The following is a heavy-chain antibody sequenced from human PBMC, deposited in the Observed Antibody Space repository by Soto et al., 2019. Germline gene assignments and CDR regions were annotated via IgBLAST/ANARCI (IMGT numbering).Heavy chain of an antibody. J-gene: IGHJ3*02. Sequence: QTLALTCAISGDSVSNNSAAWNWIRQSPSRGLEWLGRTYYRSKWYNDYSVSVKSRITINPDTSKNQFSLQLNSVSPEDTAVYYWARDWEYNCNLPGAFDIWAQGTMVPVSS. CDR2: TYYRSKWYN. CDR3: ARDWEYNCNLPGAFDI. V-gene: IGHV6-1*01. CDR1: GDSVSNNSAA. D-gene: IGHD1-20*01.